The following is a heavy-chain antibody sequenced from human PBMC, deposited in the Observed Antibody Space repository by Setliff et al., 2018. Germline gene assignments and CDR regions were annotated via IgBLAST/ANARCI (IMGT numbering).Heavy chain of an antibody. CDR2: INAGNGST. CDR3: ARDGFEIVVVPAAIYYYYYMDV. V-gene: IGHV1-3*01. J-gene: IGHJ6*03. D-gene: IGHD2-2*01. Sequence: GASVKVSCKASGYTFTSYAMHWVHQAPGQRLEWMGWINAGNGSTKYSQKFQGRVTITRDTSASTAYMELSSLRSEDTAVYYCARDGFEIVVVPAAIYYYYYMDVWGKGTTVTVSS. CDR1: GYTFTSYA.